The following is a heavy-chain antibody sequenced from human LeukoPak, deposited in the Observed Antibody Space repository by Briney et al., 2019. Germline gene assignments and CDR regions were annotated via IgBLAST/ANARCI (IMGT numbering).Heavy chain of an antibody. V-gene: IGHV3-21*01. J-gene: IGHJ3*02. CDR3: ARDFTVNDAFDI. CDR1: GFTFSSYS. CDR2: ISSSSSYI. Sequence: GGSLRLSCAASGFTFSSYSMNWVRQAPGKGLEWVSSISSSSSYIYYADSVKGRFTISRDNAKNSLYLQMNSLRAEDTAVYYCARDFTVNDAFDIWGQGTVVTVSS. D-gene: IGHD4-17*01.